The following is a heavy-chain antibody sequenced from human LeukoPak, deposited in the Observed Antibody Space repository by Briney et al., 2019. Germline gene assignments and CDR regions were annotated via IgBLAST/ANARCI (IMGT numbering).Heavy chain of an antibody. CDR1: GLTVRRYG. J-gene: IGHJ4*02. CDR3: AKYTSGTSYRGLDQ. D-gene: IGHD2/OR15-2a*01. V-gene: IGHV3-23*01. Sequence: GGSLRLSCSASGLTVRRYGMSWVRQAPGKGLEWVSTIIGSAVNTYYADSVKGRFTISRDDSKNTVYLQMNSLRAEDTAVYSCAKYTSGTSYRGLDQRGQGTLVTVSS. CDR2: IIGSAVNT.